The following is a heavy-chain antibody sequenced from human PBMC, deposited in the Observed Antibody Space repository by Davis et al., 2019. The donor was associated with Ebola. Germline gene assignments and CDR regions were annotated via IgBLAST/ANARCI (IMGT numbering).Heavy chain of an antibody. D-gene: IGHD3-10*01. Sequence: GGSLRLSCAASGFTFSSYAMHWVRQAPGKGLEWVAVIPYDGSNKYYADSVKGRFTISRDNSKNTLYLQMNSLRAEDTAVYYYAKDLGRLLWFGELDYWGQGTLVTVSS. J-gene: IGHJ4*02. CDR2: IPYDGSNK. V-gene: IGHV3-30*04. CDR3: AKDLGRLLWFGELDY. CDR1: GFTFSSYA.